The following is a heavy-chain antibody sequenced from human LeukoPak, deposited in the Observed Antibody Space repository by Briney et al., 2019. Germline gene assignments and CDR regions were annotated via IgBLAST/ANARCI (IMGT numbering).Heavy chain of an antibody. CDR1: GASISSSSYY. V-gene: IGHV4-39*01. Sequence: KPSETLSLTCTVSGASISSSSYYWGWIRQPPGKGLEWIGSIHYTGSTYYNPSLKSRLTISVDTSKNQLSLRLGSVTATDTAVYYCARLSSSWYFDYWGQGTLVTVSS. J-gene: IGHJ4*02. CDR3: ARLSSSWYFDY. CDR2: IHYTGST. D-gene: IGHD6-13*01.